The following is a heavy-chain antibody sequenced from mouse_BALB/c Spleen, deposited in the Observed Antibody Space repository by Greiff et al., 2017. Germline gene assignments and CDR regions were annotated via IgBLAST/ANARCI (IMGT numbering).Heavy chain of an antibody. CDR1: GFTFSSYA. D-gene: IGHD1-2*01. CDR2: ISSGGST. CDR3: ARGDTTAWYFDV. J-gene: IGHJ1*01. V-gene: IGHV5-6-5*01. Sequence: EVNVVESGGGLVKPGGSLKLSCAASGFTFSSYAMSWVRQTPEKRLEWVASISSGGSTYYPDSVKGRFTISRDNARNILYLQMSSLRSEDTAMYYCARGDTTAWYFDVWGAGTTVTVSS.